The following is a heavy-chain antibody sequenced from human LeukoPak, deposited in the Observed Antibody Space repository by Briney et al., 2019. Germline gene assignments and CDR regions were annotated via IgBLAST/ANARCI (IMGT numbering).Heavy chain of an antibody. CDR1: GFTFSSYS. D-gene: IGHD1-1*01. CDR3: ARGGTTATSPSNWFDP. V-gene: IGHV3-21*01. J-gene: IGHJ5*02. CDR2: ISSSSSYI. Sequence: GGSLRLSCAASGFTFSSYSMNWVRQAPGKGLEWVSSISSSSSYIYYADSVKGRFTISRDNAKNSLYLQMNSLRAEDTAVYYCARGGTTATSPSNWFDPWGQGTLVTVSS.